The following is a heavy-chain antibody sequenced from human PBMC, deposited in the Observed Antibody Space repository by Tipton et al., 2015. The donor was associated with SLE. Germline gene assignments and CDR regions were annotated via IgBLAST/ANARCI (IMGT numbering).Heavy chain of an antibody. CDR3: ARRQGWNYGHFDY. V-gene: IGHV1-18*01. CDR2: IITYNGHT. J-gene: IGHJ4*02. D-gene: IGHD1-7*01. CDR1: GYSFTNYA. Sequence: QLVQSGADVKKPGASVKVSCKTSGYSFTNYAIVWVRQAPGQGLEWMGWIITYNGHTNYAQSLQGRVTMSTDTSTGTVYMDLMSLTSDDTAVYFCARRQGWNYGHFDYWGQGTLVTVSS.